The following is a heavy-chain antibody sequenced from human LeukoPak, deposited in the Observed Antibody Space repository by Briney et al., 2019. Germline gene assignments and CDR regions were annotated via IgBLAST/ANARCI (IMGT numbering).Heavy chain of an antibody. Sequence: ASVKVSCKASGYSYSSYDINWVRQATGQGLEWMGWMNPNSGNTGYAQEFQGRVSMTRHTSINTAYMELSSLRSEDTALYFCTRAGERPIRYFDCWGQGTLVTVSS. J-gene: IGHJ4*02. V-gene: IGHV1-8*01. CDR3: TRAGERPIRYFDC. D-gene: IGHD3-9*01. CDR2: MNPNSGNT. CDR1: GYSYSSYD.